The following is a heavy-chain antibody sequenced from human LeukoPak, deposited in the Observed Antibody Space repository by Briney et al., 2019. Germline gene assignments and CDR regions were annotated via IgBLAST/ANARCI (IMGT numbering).Heavy chain of an antibody. Sequence: SETLSLTCTVSGDSIRGYNWSWVRQPRGKGLEWIGYIYYSRRTNYKPSLKSRVTISEDTSKNQFSLRLTSVTAADTAVYYCARTTPYYYYAMDVWGQGTTVTVSS. CDR2: IYYSRRT. J-gene: IGHJ6*02. CDR1: GDSIRGYN. CDR3: ARTTPYYYYAMDV. V-gene: IGHV4-59*01. D-gene: IGHD4-17*01.